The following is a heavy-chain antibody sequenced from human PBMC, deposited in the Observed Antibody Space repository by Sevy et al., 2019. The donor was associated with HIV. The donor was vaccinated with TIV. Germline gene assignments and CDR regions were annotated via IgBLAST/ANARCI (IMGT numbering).Heavy chain of an antibody. CDR1: GYTFTSYG. V-gene: IGHV1-18*01. CDR2: ISAYNGNT. D-gene: IGHD6-6*01. CDR3: ARVPEYSSSFPFDY. Sequence: ASVKVSCKASGYTFTSYGISWVRQAPGQGLEWMGWISAYNGNTNYAQKLQGRVTMTTDTSTSTAYMELRSLRSDDTAVYYCARVPEYSSSFPFDYWGQGTLVTVSS. J-gene: IGHJ4*02.